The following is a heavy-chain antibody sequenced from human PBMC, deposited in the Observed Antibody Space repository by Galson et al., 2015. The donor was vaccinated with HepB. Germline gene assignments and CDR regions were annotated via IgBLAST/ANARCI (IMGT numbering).Heavy chain of an antibody. Sequence: PLRLSCAASGFTFSSYAMSWVRQAPGKGLEWVSAISGSGGSTYYADSVKGRFTISRDNSKNTLYLQMNSLRAEDTAVYYCAKGGRKWLTLNWFDPWGQGTLVTVSS. V-gene: IGHV3-23*01. J-gene: IGHJ5*02. D-gene: IGHD5-12*01. CDR1: GFTFSSYA. CDR2: ISGSGGST. CDR3: AKGGRKWLTLNWFDP.